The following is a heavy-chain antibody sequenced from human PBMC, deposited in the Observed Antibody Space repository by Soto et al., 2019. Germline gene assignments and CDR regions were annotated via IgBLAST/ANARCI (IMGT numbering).Heavy chain of an antibody. Sequence: SETLSLTCTVSGDSIKNYFWSWVRQPPGKGLEWIGHFYHSGTTNYSPALKSRVTISIDQSKNQFSLRLNSVNAADTAVYFCARDPGYCTNGVCPIFDFWGQGIPVT. D-gene: IGHD2-8*01. J-gene: IGHJ4*02. CDR1: GDSIKNYF. CDR3: ARDPGYCTNGVCPIFDF. V-gene: IGHV4-59*01. CDR2: FYHSGTT.